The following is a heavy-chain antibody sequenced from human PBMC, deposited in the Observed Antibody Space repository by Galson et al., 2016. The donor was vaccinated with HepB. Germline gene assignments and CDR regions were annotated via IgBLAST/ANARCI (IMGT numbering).Heavy chain of an antibody. CDR1: GFTFTTYW. CDR2: INQDGSDT. CDR3: AKYLAPGLHAFDI. D-gene: IGHD2-21*02. J-gene: IGHJ3*02. Sequence: SLRLSCAASGFTFTTYWMNWVRQAPGKGLEWVANINQDGSDTRYVDSVKGRFTISRDNTKNSLYLQLDSLRAEDTALYFCAKYLAPGLHAFDIWGQGTTVTVSS. V-gene: IGHV3-7*03.